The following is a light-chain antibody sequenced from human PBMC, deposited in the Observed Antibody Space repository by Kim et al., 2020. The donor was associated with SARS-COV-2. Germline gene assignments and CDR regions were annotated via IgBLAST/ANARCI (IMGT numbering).Light chain of an antibody. CDR3: QEYHSHSRA. CDR1: QSVEGS. V-gene: IGKV1-5*03. Sequence: DIQMTQSPSTLSASIGDRVTITCRASQSVEGSLAWYQQKTAKAPKLLIYKTSTLESGVPSRFSGSRSGTEFTLTISSLQPDDFATYYCQEYHSHSRAFGRGTKVDIK. J-gene: IGKJ1*01. CDR2: KTS.